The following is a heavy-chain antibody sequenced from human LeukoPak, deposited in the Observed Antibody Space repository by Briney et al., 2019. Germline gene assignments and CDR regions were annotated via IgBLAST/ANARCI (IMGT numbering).Heavy chain of an antibody. V-gene: IGHV1-2*02. Sequence: ASVKVSCKASGYTFTGCYMHWVRQAPGQGLEWMGWIDPNSGDTNYAQKFQGRVTMTRDTSISTAYMELSRLRSDDTAVYYCARGDIGSVDYWGQGTLVTVSS. J-gene: IGHJ4*02. CDR3: ARGDIGSVDY. CDR1: GYTFTGCY. D-gene: IGHD3-16*01. CDR2: IDPNSGDT.